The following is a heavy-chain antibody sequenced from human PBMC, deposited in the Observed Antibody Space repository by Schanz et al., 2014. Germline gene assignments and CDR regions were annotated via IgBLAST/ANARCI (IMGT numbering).Heavy chain of an antibody. CDR3: ARDRRNADLDY. D-gene: IGHD1-1*01. CDR1: GFTFTNYA. V-gene: IGHV3-23*01. Sequence: EVQLLESGGGLVQPGGSLRLSCAASGFTFTNYAMSWVRQAPGKGLEWVSLISDSGDTAYYADSVKGRFTISRDNAKNSLFLQMNSLRPEDTAVYYCARDRRNADLDYWGQGTLVAVSA. J-gene: IGHJ4*02. CDR2: ISDSGDTA.